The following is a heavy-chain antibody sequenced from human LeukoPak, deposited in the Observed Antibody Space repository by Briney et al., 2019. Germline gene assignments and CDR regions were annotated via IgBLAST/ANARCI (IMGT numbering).Heavy chain of an antibody. CDR1: GYTFTGYY. V-gene: IGHV1-2*02. Sequence: ASVKVSCKASGYTFTGYYMHWVRQAPGQGLEWMGWINPNSGGTNYAQKFQGRVTMTRDTSISTAYMELSRLRSDDTAVYYCARAPRSTVATYGYWGQGTLVTVSS. CDR3: ARAPRSTVATYGY. D-gene: IGHD4-17*01. J-gene: IGHJ4*02. CDR2: INPNSGGT.